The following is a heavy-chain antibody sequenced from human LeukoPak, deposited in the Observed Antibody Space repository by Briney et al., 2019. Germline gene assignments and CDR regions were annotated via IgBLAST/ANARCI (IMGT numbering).Heavy chain of an antibody. Sequence: ASVKVSCKASGYTFTSYYMHWVRQAPGQGLEWMGIINPGGGSTSYAQKFQGRVTLTRDTSTSTVYMELSSLRSEDTAVYYCARNSYDFWSGYSGWFDPWGQGTLVTVSS. CDR3: ARNSYDFWSGYSGWFDP. J-gene: IGHJ5*02. V-gene: IGHV1-46*01. CDR2: INPGGGST. D-gene: IGHD3-3*01. CDR1: GYTFTSYY.